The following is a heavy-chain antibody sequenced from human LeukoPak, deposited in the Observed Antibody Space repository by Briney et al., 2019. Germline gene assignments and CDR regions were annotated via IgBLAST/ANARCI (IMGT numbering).Heavy chain of an antibody. J-gene: IGHJ4*02. V-gene: IGHV3-23*01. CDR3: ATYRQVLLPFES. D-gene: IGHD2-8*02. CDR2: IFPSGGEI. CDR1: GFTFSTFA. Sequence: GGSLRLSCEASGFTFSTFAMIWVRQPPGKGLEWVSSIFPSGGEIHYADSVRGRFTISRDNSKGTPSLQMNSLRAEDTAIYYCATYRQVLLPFESWGQGTLVTVSS.